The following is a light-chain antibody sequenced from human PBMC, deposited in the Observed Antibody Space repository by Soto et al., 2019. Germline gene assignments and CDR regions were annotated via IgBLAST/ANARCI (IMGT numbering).Light chain of an antibody. CDR3: AAWDDSLNGPL. V-gene: IGLV1-36*01. CDR1: SSNIGNNA. Sequence: QSVLTQPPSVSEAPRQRVTISCSGSSSNIGNNAVNWYQQLPGKAPKLLIYYDDLLPSGVSDRFSGSKSGTSASLAISGLKSEDEADYYCAAWDDSLNGPLFGTGTKLTVL. J-gene: IGLJ1*01. CDR2: YDD.